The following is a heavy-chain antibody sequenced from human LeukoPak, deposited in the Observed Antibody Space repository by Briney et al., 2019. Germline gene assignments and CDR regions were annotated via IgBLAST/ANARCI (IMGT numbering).Heavy chain of an antibody. V-gene: IGHV3-21*01. J-gene: IGHJ4*02. CDR2: ISSSSYYI. CDR1: EFTFSSYT. D-gene: IGHD2-15*01. Sequence: PGGSLRLSCAASEFTFSSYTMSWVRQAPGKGLEWVSSISSSSYYIYYADSVKGRFTISRDNAKNSLYLQMNSLRAEDTAVYYCARVMGKYCSGGSCYSVPDYWGQGTLVTVSS. CDR3: ARVMGKYCSGGSCYSVPDY.